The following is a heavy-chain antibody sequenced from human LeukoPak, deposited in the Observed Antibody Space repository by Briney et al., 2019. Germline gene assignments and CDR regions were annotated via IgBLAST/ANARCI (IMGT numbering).Heavy chain of an antibody. J-gene: IGHJ3*02. CDR1: GGSISSYY. D-gene: IGHD2-8*01. Sequence: SEPLSLTCTVSGGSISSYYWRWIRQPPGKGLEGIGYIYYSGSTNYNPSLKSRVTISVDTSKNQFSLKLSSVTAADTAVYYCARRNGYCTNGVCYDAFDIWGQGTMVTVTS. CDR3: ARRNGYCTNGVCYDAFDI. CDR2: IYYSGST. V-gene: IGHV4-59*08.